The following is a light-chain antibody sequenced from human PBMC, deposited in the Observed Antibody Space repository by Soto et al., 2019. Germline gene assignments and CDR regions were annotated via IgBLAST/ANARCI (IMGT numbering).Light chain of an antibody. CDR1: QSVSRSY. J-gene: IGKJ1*01. Sequence: VLTQNTGTLRWFRGDSASLSCRASQSVSRSYFAWYQQRPGQAPRLLFYGASIRATAVPARFTASGSGTEFTHTSSSLQSEDFAVYYCQQYNTWPRTFGQGTKVDIK. CDR3: QQYNTWPRT. CDR2: GAS. V-gene: IGKV3-15*01.